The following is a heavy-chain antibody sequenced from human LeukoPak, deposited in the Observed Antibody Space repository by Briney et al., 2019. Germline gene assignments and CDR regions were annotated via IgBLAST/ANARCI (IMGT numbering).Heavy chain of an antibody. CDR1: GYTFTGYY. CDR3: ARDYYDSSGYPSYYYYGMDV. Sequence: ASVKVSCKASGYTFTGYYMHWVRQAPGQGLEWMGWINPNSGGTNYAQKFQGRVTMTRDTSISTAYMELSRLRSDDMAVYYCARDYYDSSGYPSYYYYGMDVWGQGTTVTVSS. D-gene: IGHD3-22*01. V-gene: IGHV1-2*02. CDR2: INPNSGGT. J-gene: IGHJ6*02.